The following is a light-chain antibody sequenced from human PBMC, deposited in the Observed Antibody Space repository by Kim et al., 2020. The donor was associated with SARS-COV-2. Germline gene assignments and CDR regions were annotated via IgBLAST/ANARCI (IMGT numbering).Light chain of an antibody. V-gene: IGLV2-14*03. CDR3: SSYSSSTTLV. Sequence: QSALTQPASVSESPGQSITISCTGTSSDVGGYDYVSWYQQHPGKAPKLMIYDVTNRPSGVSNRFSGSKSGNTASLTISGLQAEDEADYYCSSYSSSTTLVFGGGTRLTV. J-gene: IGLJ2*01. CDR2: DVT. CDR1: SSDVGGYDY.